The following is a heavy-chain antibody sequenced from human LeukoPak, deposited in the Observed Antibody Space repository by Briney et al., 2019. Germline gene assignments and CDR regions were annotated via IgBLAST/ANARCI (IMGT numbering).Heavy chain of an antibody. D-gene: IGHD3-10*01. V-gene: IGHV1-46*01. CDR3: ARDRIAGSSDFDY. Sequence: ASVKVSCKASGYTFTSYYMHWARQGPGQGLGWMGIINLSGGSTSYAQKFQGRVTMTRDTSTSTVYMELNSLRSEDTPVYYCARDRIAGSSDFDYWGQGTLVSVSS. J-gene: IGHJ4*02. CDR1: GYTFTSYY. CDR2: INLSGGST.